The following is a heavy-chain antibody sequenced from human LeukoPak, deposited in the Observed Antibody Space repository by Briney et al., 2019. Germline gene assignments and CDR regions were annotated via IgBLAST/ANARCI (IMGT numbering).Heavy chain of an antibody. CDR1: GASISNYY. CDR3: ASASGY. Sequence: PSETLSLTRTVSGASISNYYWSWIRQPPGRGLEWIGRIYTTGSTNYNPSLKSRVTMSVDMSKNQFSLKLSSVTAADTAVYYCASASGYWGQGTLVTVSS. CDR2: IYTTGST. J-gene: IGHJ4*02. V-gene: IGHV4-4*07. D-gene: IGHD6-19*01.